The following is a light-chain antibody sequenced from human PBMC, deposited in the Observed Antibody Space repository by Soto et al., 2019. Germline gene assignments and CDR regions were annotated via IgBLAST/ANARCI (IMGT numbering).Light chain of an antibody. V-gene: IGKV1-5*03. Sequence: DMQMTQFPSTLSGSVGDRVTITCRASQTISSWLAWYQQKPGKAPKLLIYKASTLKSGVPSRFSGSGSGTEFTLTISSLQPDDFATYYCQYYNSYSEAFGQGTKVDIK. J-gene: IGKJ1*01. CDR1: QTISSW. CDR3: QYYNSYSEA. CDR2: KAS.